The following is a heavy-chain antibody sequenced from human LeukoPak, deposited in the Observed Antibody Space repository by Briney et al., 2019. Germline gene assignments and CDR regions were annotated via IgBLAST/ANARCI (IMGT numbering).Heavy chain of an antibody. CDR3: ARAPGYGAAYYFDY. Sequence: GSLRLSCAASGFTFSSYEMNWVRQAPGKGLEWVSYMSSSGSTIYYADSVKGRFTISRDNAKNSLYLQMNSLGAEDTAVYYCARAPGYGAAYYFDYWGQGTLVTVSS. CDR1: GFTFSSYE. V-gene: IGHV3-48*03. J-gene: IGHJ4*02. CDR2: MSSSGSTI. D-gene: IGHD1-1*01.